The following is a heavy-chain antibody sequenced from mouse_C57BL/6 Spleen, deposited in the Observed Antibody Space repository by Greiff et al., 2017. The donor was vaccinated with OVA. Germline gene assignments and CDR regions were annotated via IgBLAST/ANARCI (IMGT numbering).Heavy chain of an antibody. Sequence: QVQLQQPGADLVKPGASVKLSCKASGYTFTSYCMPWVQQSPGQGLEWIGMIHPNSGSTNYNEKFKSKATLTVDKSTSTDYMQLSSLTSEDSAVYYGADYDARRNAMDYWGQGTSVTVSS. J-gene: IGHJ4*01. CDR3: ADYDARRNAMDY. CDR1: GYTFTSYC. CDR2: IHPNSGST. V-gene: IGHV1-64*01. D-gene: IGHD2-4*01.